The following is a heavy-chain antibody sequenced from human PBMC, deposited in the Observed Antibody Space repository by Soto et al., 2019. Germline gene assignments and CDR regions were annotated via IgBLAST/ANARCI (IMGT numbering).Heavy chain of an antibody. V-gene: IGHV4-34*01. J-gene: IGHJ5*02. CDR2: INHSGST. Sequence: PSETLSLTCAVYGGSFSGYYWSWIRQPPGKRLEWIGEINHSGSTNYNPSLKSRVTISVDTSKNQFSLKLSSVTAADTAVYYCARGLGYCSSTSCYSWRIHGNWFDPWGQGTLVTVSS. CDR1: GGSFSGYY. CDR3: ARGLGYCSSTSCYSWRIHGNWFDP. D-gene: IGHD2-2*01.